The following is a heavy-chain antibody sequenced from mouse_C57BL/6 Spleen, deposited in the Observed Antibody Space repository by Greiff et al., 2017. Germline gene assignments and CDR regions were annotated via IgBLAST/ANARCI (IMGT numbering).Heavy chain of an antibody. V-gene: IGHV1-81*01. CDR3: ARSTPTVVAPDWYFDV. D-gene: IGHD1-1*01. CDR1: GYTFTSYG. J-gene: IGHJ1*03. CDR2: IYPRSGNT. Sequence: VQLQQSGAELARPGASVKLSCKASGYTFTSYGISWVKQRTGQGLEWIGEIYPRSGNTYYNEKFKGKATLTADKSSSTAYMELRSLTSEDSAVYFCARSTPTVVAPDWYFDVWGTGTTVTVSS.